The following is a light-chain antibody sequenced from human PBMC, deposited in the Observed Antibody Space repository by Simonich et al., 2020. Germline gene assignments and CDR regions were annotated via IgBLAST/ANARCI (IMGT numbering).Light chain of an antibody. Sequence: NFMLTQPHSVSESPGKTVTISCTRSSGSIASNYVQWYQQRPGSAPTTRIYGDNQSPSGVPDRFSGSIDSSSNSASLTISGLKTEDEADYYCQSYDSSNHWVFGGGTKLTVL. J-gene: IGLJ3*02. CDR3: QSYDSSNHWV. V-gene: IGLV6-57*03. CDR1: SGSIASNY. CDR2: GDN.